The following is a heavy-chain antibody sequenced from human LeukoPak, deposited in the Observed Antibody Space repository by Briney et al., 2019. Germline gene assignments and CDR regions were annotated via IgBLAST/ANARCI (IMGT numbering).Heavy chain of an antibody. Sequence: SETLSLTCAVYGGSFSGYYWSWIRQPPGKGLEWIGEINHSGSTNYNPSLKSRVTISVDTSKNQFSLKLSSVTAADTAVYYCARVYGDYAYYFDYWDQGTLVTVSS. J-gene: IGHJ4*02. CDR1: GGSFSGYY. CDR2: INHSGST. D-gene: IGHD4-17*01. CDR3: ARVYGDYAYYFDY. V-gene: IGHV4-34*01.